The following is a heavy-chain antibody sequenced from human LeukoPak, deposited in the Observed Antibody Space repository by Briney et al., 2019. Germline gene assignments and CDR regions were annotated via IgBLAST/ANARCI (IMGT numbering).Heavy chain of an antibody. J-gene: IGHJ4*02. CDR2: MNPNSGNT. Sequence: ASVKVSCKASGYTFTSYDINWVRQATGQGLEWMGWMNPNSGNTGYAQKFQGRVTITRNTSISTAYMELSSLRSEDTAVYYCARGRGDGKGNDYWGQGTLVTVSS. CDR1: GYTFTSYD. D-gene: IGHD2-21*01. CDR3: ARGRGDGKGNDY. V-gene: IGHV1-8*03.